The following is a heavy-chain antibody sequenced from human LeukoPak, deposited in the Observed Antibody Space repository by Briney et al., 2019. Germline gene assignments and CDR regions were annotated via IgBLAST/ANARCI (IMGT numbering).Heavy chain of an antibody. D-gene: IGHD5-12*01. V-gene: IGHV5-51*01. J-gene: IGHJ4*02. CDR2: IYPGDSDT. CDR3: ARHKRGYSGYDAIDY. Sequence: IYPGDSDTRYSPSFQGQVTISADKSISTAYLQWSSLKASDTAMYYCARHKRGYSGYDAIDYWGQGTLVTVSS.